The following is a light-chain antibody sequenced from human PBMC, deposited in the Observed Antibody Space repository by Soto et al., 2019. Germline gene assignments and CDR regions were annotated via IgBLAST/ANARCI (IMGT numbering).Light chain of an antibody. CDR1: QSVSSSY. J-gene: IGKJ2*01. Sequence: EIVLTQSPGTLSLSPGERATLSCRASQSVSSSYLAWYQQKPGQAPRLLIYGASSRATGIPDRFSGSGSGTDFTLTISRLEPEDFAVYYCQQYGSPYTFGHGIKLEIK. V-gene: IGKV3-20*01. CDR3: QQYGSPYT. CDR2: GAS.